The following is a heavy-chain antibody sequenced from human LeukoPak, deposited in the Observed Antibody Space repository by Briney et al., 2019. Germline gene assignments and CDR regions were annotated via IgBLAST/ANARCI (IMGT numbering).Heavy chain of an antibody. J-gene: IGHJ5*02. CDR1: GGSISSYY. CDR2: IYTSGST. Sequence: SETLSLTCTVSGGSISSYYWSWIRQPAGKGLEWIGRIYTSGSTNYNPSLKSRVTMSVDTSKNQLSLKLSSVTAADTAVYYCAREMDYYDSGGYYLQWFDPWGQGTLVTVSS. V-gene: IGHV4-4*07. D-gene: IGHD3-22*01. CDR3: AREMDYYDSGGYYLQWFDP.